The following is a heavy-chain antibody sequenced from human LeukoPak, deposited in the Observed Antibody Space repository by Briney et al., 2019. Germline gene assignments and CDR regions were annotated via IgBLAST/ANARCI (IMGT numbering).Heavy chain of an antibody. J-gene: IGHJ6*03. CDR3: ARTLAAAAYYYYYYMDV. CDR2: IYHSGST. V-gene: IGHV4-38-2*02. Sequence: SETLSLTCTVSGYSISSGYYWGWIRQPPGKGLEWIGSIYHSGSTYYNPSLKSRVTISVDTSKNQFSLKLTSVTAADTAVYYCARTLAAAAYYYYYYMDVWGKGTTVTISS. CDR1: GYSISSGYY. D-gene: IGHD6-13*01.